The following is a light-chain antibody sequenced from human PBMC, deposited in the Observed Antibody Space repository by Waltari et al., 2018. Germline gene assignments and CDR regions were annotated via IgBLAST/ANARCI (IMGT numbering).Light chain of an antibody. CDR1: TLRKHY. V-gene: IGLV3-19*01. J-gene: IGLJ2*01. CDR3: HSRDSSGEFVV. Sequence: SSELTQDPAVTVALGQTVRITCQGDTLRKHYPTWYQQRPGQAPLFFIYAKNRRPTGVPDRFSASASGNSVSLIISGAQAEDEADYYCHSRDSSGEFVVFGGGTKLTVL. CDR2: AKN.